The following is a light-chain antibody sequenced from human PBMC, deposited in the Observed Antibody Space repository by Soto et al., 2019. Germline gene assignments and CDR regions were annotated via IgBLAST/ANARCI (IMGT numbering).Light chain of an antibody. V-gene: IGKV3-20*01. Sequence: FTEYPGTLSLSPVAIAPLSCRASQTIANNYLTWYQQKPGQAPRLLIYGASTRATGIPDRFSGSGSGTDFTLTISRLEPEDFAVYYCQQYGSSPRTFGQGTMVDI. CDR2: GAS. CDR1: QTIANNY. J-gene: IGKJ1*01. CDR3: QQYGSSPRT.